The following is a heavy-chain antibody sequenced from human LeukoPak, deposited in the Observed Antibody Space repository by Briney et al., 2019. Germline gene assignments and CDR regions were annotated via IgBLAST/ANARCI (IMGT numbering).Heavy chain of an antibody. CDR3: ARDLKSTVIPMYYYYGLDV. Sequence: ASVKVSCKASGYTFTGNSMHWVRQAPGQGLEWMGWINPNSGGTNYAQKFQGRVTMTRDTSISTAYMELSSLRSDDTAVYYCARDLKSTVIPMYYYYGLDVWGQGTTVTVSS. D-gene: IGHD3-22*01. CDR2: INPNSGGT. V-gene: IGHV1-2*02. J-gene: IGHJ6*02. CDR1: GYTFTGNS.